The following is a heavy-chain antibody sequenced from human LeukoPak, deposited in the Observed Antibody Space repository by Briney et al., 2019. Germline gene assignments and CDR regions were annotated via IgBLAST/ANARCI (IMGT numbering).Heavy chain of an antibody. CDR1: GXSVSSNH. CDR2: IYSGGNT. D-gene: IGHD6-13*01. J-gene: IGHJ4*02. CDR3: ARGIAAAGIVGVFDY. Sequence: GGSLRLSCAASGXSVSSNHMSWVRQAPGKGLEWVSVIYSGGNTHYADSVKGRFTISRDNSKNTLYLQMNSLRVEDTAVYHCARGIAAAGIVGVFDYWGQGTLVTVSS. V-gene: IGHV3-66*01.